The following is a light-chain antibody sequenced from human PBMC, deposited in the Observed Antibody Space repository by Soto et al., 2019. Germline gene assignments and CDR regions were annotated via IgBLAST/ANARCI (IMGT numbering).Light chain of an antibody. CDR3: QQYNSYRT. Sequence: DIQTNLSQSPLSAWVGDSVTITCRTSDNIAKYLNWYQQKPGQVPKLLVVAASSLESEVPSRIGGSGSETEFTLTISTLQPDEFATYYYQQYNSYRTFGQGTKVDIK. J-gene: IGKJ1*01. CDR2: AAS. V-gene: IGKV1-5*01. CDR1: DNIAKY.